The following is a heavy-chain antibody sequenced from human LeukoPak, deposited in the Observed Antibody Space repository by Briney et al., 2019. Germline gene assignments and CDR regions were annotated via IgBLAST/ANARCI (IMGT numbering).Heavy chain of an antibody. V-gene: IGHV5-51*01. CDR3: VRVVFDSSFGETYYFDY. CDR2: IYPGDSDT. Sequence: KISCKGSGYSFTSYWIGWVRQMPGKGLEWMGIIYPGDSDTRYSPSFQGQVTISADKSISTAYLQWSSLKASDTAMYYCVRVVFDSSFGETYYFDYWGQGTPVTVSS. D-gene: IGHD6-6*01. J-gene: IGHJ4*02. CDR1: GYSFTSYW.